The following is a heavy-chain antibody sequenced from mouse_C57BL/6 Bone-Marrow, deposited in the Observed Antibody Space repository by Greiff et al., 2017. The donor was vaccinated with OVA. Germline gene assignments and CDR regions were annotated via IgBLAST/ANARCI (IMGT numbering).Heavy chain of an antibody. CDR1: GYTFTSYW. V-gene: IGHV1-55*01. J-gene: IGHJ3*01. Sequence: VQLQQPGAELVKPGASVKMSCKASGYTFTSYWITWVKQRPGQGLEWIGDIYPGSGSTNYNEKFKSKATLTVDTSSSTAYMQLSSLTSEDAADYYGARSDYRKYSCAYWGKGTLVTVSA. CDR3: ARSDYRKYSCAY. CDR2: IYPGSGST. D-gene: IGHD2-5*01.